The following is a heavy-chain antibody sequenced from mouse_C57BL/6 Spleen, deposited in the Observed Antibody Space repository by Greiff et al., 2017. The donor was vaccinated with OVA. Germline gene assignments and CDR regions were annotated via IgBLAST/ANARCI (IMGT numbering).Heavy chain of an antibody. CDR2: IDPSDSET. D-gene: IGHD3-2*02. V-gene: IGHV1-52*01. CDR1: GYTFTSYW. J-gene: IGHJ2*01. CDR3: AKEEGSSSYNYFDY. Sequence: VQLQQPGAELVRPGSSVKLSCKASGYTFTSYWMHWVKQMPIQGLEWIGNIDPSDSETHYNQKFKDKATLTVDKSSSTAYMQLSSLTSEDSAVYYCAKEEGSSSYNYFDYWGQGTTLTVSS.